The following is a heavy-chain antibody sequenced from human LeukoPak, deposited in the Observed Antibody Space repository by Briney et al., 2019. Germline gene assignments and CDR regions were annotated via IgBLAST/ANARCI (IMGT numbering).Heavy chain of an antibody. CDR2: IKQDGSEK. Sequence: HPGGSLRLSCAASGFTFGSYWMSWVRQAPGKGLEWVANIKQDGSEKYYVDSVKGRFTISRDNAKNSLYLQMNSLRAEDTAVYYCARDTFTSGWDYWGQGTLVTVSS. V-gene: IGHV3-7*01. J-gene: IGHJ4*02. CDR3: ARDTFTSGWDY. D-gene: IGHD6-19*01. CDR1: GFTFGSYW.